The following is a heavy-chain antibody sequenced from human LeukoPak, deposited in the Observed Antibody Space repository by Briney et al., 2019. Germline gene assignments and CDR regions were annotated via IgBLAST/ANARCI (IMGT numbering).Heavy chain of an antibody. V-gene: IGHV3-21*01. CDR2: ISSSSSYI. CDR3: ARELIVVVPAAPEYYYYMDV. D-gene: IGHD2-2*01. CDR1: GFTFSSYW. J-gene: IGHJ6*03. Sequence: GGSLRLSCAASGFTFSSYWMSWVRQAPGKGLEWVSSISSSSSYIYYADSVKGRFTISRDNAKNSLYLQMNSLRAEDTAVYYCARELIVVVPAAPEYYYYMDVWGKGTTVTVSS.